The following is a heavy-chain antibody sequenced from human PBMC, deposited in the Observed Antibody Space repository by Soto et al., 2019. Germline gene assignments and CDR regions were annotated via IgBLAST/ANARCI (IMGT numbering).Heavy chain of an antibody. V-gene: IGHV4-31*03. CDR2: IYYSGST. D-gene: IGHD1-26*01. CDR1: GGSISSGGYY. CDR3: ARERGKWGSDAFFDY. J-gene: IGHJ4*02. Sequence: QVQLQESGPGLVKPSQTLSLTCTVSGGSISSGGYYWSWIRQHPGKGLEWIGYIYYSGSTYYNPSLNRRVTISLGTSKYQCSLKLSSVTAADTAVYYCARERGKWGSDAFFDYWGQGTLVTVSS.